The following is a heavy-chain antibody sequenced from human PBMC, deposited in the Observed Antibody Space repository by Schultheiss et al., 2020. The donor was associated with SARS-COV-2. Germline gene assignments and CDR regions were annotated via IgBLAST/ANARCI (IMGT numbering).Heavy chain of an antibody. J-gene: IGHJ4*02. Sequence: GGSLRLSCQGSGFTFTNYWIGWVRQMPGKGLEWMGIIYPGDSDTRYSPSFQGQVTISADQSINTAYVQWSSLTASDTATYYCAATLHGTTSWIYWGQGTLLTVSS. CDR2: IYPGDSDT. CDR3: AATLHGTTSWIY. CDR1: GFTFTNYW. D-gene: IGHD1-7*01. V-gene: IGHV5-51*01.